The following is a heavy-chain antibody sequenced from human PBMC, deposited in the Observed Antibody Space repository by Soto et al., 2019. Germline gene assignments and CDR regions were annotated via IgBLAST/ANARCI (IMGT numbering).Heavy chain of an antibody. J-gene: IGHJ5*02. D-gene: IGHD6-13*01. CDR2: IYYSGST. CDR1: GGSISSSSYY. V-gene: IGHV4-39*01. CDR3: ARHRYSSSSHWFDP. Sequence: SETLSLTCTVSGGSISSSSYYWGWIRQPPGKGLEWIGSIYYSGSTYYNPSLKSRVTISVGTSKNQFSLKLSSVTAADTAVYYCARHRYSSSSHWFDPWGQGTLVTVSS.